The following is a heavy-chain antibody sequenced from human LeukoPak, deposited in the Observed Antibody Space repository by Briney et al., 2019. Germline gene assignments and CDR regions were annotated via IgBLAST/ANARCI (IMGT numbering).Heavy chain of an antibody. V-gene: IGHV4-39*02. D-gene: IGHD3-22*01. J-gene: IGHJ1*01. CDR1: GDYISSSSYY. Sequence: SETLSLTCSLSGDYISSSSYYWGWIRQPPGKGLEWIGEIYYSGSTYYNASLKSRVSISIDTSNNHFSLRLSSLSAADTALYYCARRRYYDSTGYLDWGRGTLITFSS. CDR3: ARRRYYDSTGYLD. CDR2: IYYSGST.